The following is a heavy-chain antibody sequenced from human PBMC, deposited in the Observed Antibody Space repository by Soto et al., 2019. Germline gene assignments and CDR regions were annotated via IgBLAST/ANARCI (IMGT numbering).Heavy chain of an antibody. CDR1: GGSISSYY. D-gene: IGHD2-15*01. CDR2: IYYSGST. CDR3: ARRSCSGSNCYPD. J-gene: IGHJ4*02. Sequence: SETLSLTCTVSGGSISSYYWTWIRQPPGKGLEWIGYIYYSGSTNSNPSLKSRVTISVDTSKNQFSLRLSSMTAADTAVYYCARRSCSGSNCYPDWGQGTLVTVSS. V-gene: IGHV4-59*08.